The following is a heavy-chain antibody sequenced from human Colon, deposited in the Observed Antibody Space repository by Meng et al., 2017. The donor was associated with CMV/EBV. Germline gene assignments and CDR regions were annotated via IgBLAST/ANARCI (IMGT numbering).Heavy chain of an antibody. CDR3: ARGGGSWDY. J-gene: IGHJ4*02. Sequence: VSCNASGYTFTGSYMHWVRRAPGHGLVWMGWINPNSGGTHYAQKFQGRVTMTRDTSISTAYMELSRLRSDDTAVYYCARGGGSWDYWGQGTLVTVSS. V-gene: IGHV1-2*02. CDR2: INPNSGGT. D-gene: IGHD6-13*01. CDR1: GYTFTGSY.